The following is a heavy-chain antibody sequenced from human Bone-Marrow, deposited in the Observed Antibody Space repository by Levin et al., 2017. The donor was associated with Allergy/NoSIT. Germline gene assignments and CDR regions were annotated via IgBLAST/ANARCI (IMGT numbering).Heavy chain of an antibody. Sequence: GESLKISCAVSGFTFSSYVMSWVRQAPGKGLEWVSAIDTGATTNYADSVKGRFTISRDNSKNTLYLQLNSLTSEDTAVYSCAEGISSSWSYFDSWGQGTLVTVSS. CDR1: GFTFSSYV. CDR3: AEGISSSWSYFDS. V-gene: IGHV3-23*01. CDR2: IDTGATT. D-gene: IGHD2-15*01. J-gene: IGHJ4*02.